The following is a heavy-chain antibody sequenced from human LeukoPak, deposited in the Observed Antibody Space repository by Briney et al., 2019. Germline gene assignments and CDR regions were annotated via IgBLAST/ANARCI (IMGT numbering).Heavy chain of an antibody. J-gene: IGHJ4*02. Sequence: GGSLRLSCAASGFTFSSYSMNWVRQAPGKGLEWVSSISSSSSYIYYADSVKGRFTTSRDNAKNSLYLQMNSLRAEDTAVYYCARDPRGYNYFDYWGQGTLVTVSS. D-gene: IGHD5-18*01. CDR3: ARDPRGYNYFDY. CDR1: GFTFSSYS. CDR2: ISSSSSYI. V-gene: IGHV3-21*01.